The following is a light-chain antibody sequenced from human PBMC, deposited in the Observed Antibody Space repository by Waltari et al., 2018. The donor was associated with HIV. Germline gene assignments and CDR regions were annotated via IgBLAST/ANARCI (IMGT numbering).Light chain of an antibody. CDR3: AAWDTSLGGWV. Sequence: QAGLTQPPSLSKDLRQTATLTCTGDKNNVDHQGAAWLKHRQGHPPKLLFYRNNNRPSGIPDSISAFRSGNTASLNISGLLADDEADYFCAAWDTSLGGWVFGGGTQLTVL. CDR1: KNNVDHQG. J-gene: IGLJ3*02. V-gene: IGLV10-54*04. CDR2: RNN.